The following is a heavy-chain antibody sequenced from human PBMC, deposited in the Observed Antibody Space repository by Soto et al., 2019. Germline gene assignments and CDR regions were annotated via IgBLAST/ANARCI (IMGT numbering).Heavy chain of an antibody. Sequence: SETLSLTCTVSGDSISNGDYYWSWIRQPPGRGLEWIGYIDSSGSTYYNPSLKSRLTMSVDMSKSQFSLRLTSVTAADTAVYYCASRYLYWGQGLLVT. J-gene: IGHJ4*02. D-gene: IGHD3-16*02. CDR2: IDSSGST. V-gene: IGHV4-30-4*01. CDR1: GDSISNGDYY. CDR3: ASRYLY.